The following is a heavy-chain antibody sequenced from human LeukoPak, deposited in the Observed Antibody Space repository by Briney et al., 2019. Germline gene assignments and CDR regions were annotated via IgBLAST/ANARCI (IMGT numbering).Heavy chain of an antibody. V-gene: IGHV4-34*01. Sequence: SETLSLTCAVYGGSFSGYYWSWIRQPPGKGLEWIGEINHSGSTNYNPSLKSRVTISVDTSKNQFSLKLSSVTAADTAVYYCARGGPAYYDFWSGYPHYFDYWGQGTLVTVSS. J-gene: IGHJ4*02. D-gene: IGHD3-3*01. CDR3: ARGGPAYYDFWSGYPHYFDY. CDR2: INHSGST. CDR1: GGSFSGYY.